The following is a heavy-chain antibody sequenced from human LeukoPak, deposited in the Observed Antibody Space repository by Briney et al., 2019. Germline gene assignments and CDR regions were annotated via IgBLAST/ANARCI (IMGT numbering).Heavy chain of an antibody. J-gene: IGHJ6*02. CDR2: MYYSGST. CDR1: GGSINNYY. V-gene: IGHV4-59*12. Sequence: SETLSLTCTVSGGSINNYYWNWIRQPPGKGLEWIGYMYYSGSTNYSPSLKSRVTISVDTSKNQFSLILTSVTAADTAVYYCAREVRGTYYYGMDVWGQGTTVTVPS. CDR3: AREVRGTYYYGMDV. D-gene: IGHD1/OR15-1a*01.